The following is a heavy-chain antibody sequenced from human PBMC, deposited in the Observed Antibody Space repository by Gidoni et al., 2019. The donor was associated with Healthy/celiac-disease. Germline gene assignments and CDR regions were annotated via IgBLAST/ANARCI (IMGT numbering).Heavy chain of an antibody. CDR3: ATLVVVAATSFDY. V-gene: IGHV1-2*02. J-gene: IGHJ4*02. D-gene: IGHD2-15*01. CDR2: INPNSGGT. CDR1: GYTFTGYY. Sequence: QVQLVQSGAEVKKPGASVKVSCKASGYTFTGYYMHWVRQAPGQGLEWMGWINPNSGGTKYAQKFQGRVTMTRDTSISTAYMELSRLRSDDTAVYYCATLVVVAATSFDYWGQGTLVTVSS.